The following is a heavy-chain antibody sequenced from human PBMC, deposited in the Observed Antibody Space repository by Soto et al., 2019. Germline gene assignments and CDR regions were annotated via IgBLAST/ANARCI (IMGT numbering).Heavy chain of an antibody. CDR1: GFTFSSYG. V-gene: IGHV3-30*18. CDR2: ISYDGSNK. Sequence: GGSLSLSCAASGFTFSSYGMHWVRQAPGKGLEWVAVISYDGSNKYYADSVKGRFTISRDNSKNTLFLQMNSLRAEDTAVYYCAKALIQLWPKTYGMDVWGQGTTVTVSS. CDR3: AKALIQLWPKTYGMDV. D-gene: IGHD5-18*01. J-gene: IGHJ6*02.